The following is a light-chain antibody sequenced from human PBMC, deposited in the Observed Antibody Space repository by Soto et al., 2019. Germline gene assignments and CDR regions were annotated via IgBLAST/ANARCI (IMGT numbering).Light chain of an antibody. V-gene: IGKV3-20*01. Sequence: ETVLTQSPRTLSLSPGERATLSCRASQHVNSRYLAWYQQKPGQAPRLLIYGASNRATGIPERFSGTGSATDFTLTISGLQSEDSAVYFCQQYNNWPYSFGQGTRLEIK. J-gene: IGKJ5*01. CDR1: QHVNSRY. CDR2: GAS. CDR3: QQYNNWPYS.